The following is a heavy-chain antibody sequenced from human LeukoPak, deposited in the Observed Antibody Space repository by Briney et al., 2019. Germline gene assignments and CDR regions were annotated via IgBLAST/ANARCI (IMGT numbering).Heavy chain of an antibody. V-gene: IGHV3-48*04. CDR3: TTKVIRGNSGDDYDD. CDR1: GFTFSSYS. CDR2: ISSSSSTI. Sequence: GGSLRLSCAASGFTFSSYSMNWVRQAPGKGLEWVSYISSSSSTIYYADSVKGRFTISRDNAKNSLYLQMNRLRAEDTAVYYCTTKVIRGNSGDDYDDWGQGTLVTVSS. J-gene: IGHJ4*02. D-gene: IGHD5-12*01.